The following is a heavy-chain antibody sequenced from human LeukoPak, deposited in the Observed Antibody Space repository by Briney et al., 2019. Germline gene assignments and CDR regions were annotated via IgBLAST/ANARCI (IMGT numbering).Heavy chain of an antibody. V-gene: IGHV1-69*10. CDR2: IIPIFGIA. CDR1: GGTFSSYA. CDR3: ARDRYYDSSGYHDY. D-gene: IGHD3-22*01. J-gene: IGHJ4*02. Sequence: GASVKVSCKASGGTFSSYAISWVRQAPGQGLEWMGGIIPIFGIANYAQKFQGRVTTTADKSTSTAYMELSSLRSEDTAVYYCARDRYYDSSGYHDYWGQGTLVTVSS.